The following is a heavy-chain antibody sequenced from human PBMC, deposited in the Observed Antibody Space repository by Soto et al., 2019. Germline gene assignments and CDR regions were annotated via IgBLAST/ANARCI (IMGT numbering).Heavy chain of an antibody. CDR1: GYTFKIYG. V-gene: IGHV1-18*01. CDR2: ISAYNGHT. J-gene: IGHJ3*02. D-gene: IGHD2-2*01. Sequence: GASVKVSCKASGYTFKIYGVAWVRQAPGQGLEWMGWISAYNGHTNYAQKFQGRVTMTTDTSSSTVYMELRSLRSDDTAVYYCARXGRYCDSSSCYYDAFDIWGQGTVVTVSS. CDR3: ARXGRYCDSSSCYYDAFDI.